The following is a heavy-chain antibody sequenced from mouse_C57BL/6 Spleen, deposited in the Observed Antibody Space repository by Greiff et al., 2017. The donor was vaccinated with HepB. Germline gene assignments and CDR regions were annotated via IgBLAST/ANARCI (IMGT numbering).Heavy chain of an antibody. CDR2: ISYDGSN. J-gene: IGHJ3*01. CDR1: GYSITSGYY. V-gene: IGHV3-6*01. Sequence: ESGPGLVKPSQSLSLTCSVTGYSITSGYYWNWILQFPGNKLEWMGYISYDGSNNYNPSLKNRISITRDTSKNQFFLKLNSVTTEDTATYYCASRGYYGNPWFAYWGQGTLVTVSA. D-gene: IGHD2-1*01. CDR3: ASRGYYGNPWFAY.